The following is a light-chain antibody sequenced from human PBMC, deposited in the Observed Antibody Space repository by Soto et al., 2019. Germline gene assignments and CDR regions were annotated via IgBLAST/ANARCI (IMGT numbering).Light chain of an antibody. Sequence: QSVLTQPASVSGSPGQSITVSCTGTSSDIGGYIFVSWYQQHPGKAPKLMIYDINNRPSGVSKRFSGSKSGNTASLTISGLQDEDEADYYCVSYTARSSYVFGTGTKVTVL. CDR1: SSDIGGYIF. CDR3: VSYTARSSYV. J-gene: IGLJ1*01. CDR2: DIN. V-gene: IGLV2-14*01.